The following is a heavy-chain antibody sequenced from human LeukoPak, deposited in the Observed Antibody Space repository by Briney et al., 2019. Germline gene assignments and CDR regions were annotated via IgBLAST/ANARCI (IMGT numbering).Heavy chain of an antibody. D-gene: IGHD6-13*01. J-gene: IGHJ6*02. CDR2: IRYDGSNK. V-gene: IGHV3-30*02. CDR1: GFTFSSYG. Sequence: GGSLRLSCAASGFTFSSYGMHWVRQAPGKGLEWVAFIRYDGSNKYYADSVKGRFTISRDNSKNTLYLQMNSLRAEDTAVYYCARGGDSSSWYAAYYYYYGMDVWGQGTTVTVSS. CDR3: ARGGDSSSWYAAYYYYYGMDV.